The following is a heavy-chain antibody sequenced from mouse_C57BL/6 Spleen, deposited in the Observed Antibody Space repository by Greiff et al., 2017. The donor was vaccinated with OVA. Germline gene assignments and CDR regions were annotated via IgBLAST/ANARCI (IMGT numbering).Heavy chain of an antibody. D-gene: IGHD1-1*01. V-gene: IGHV1-72*01. CDR2: IDTNSGGT. CDR3: AKEREYYCPFDY. CDR1: GYTFTSYW. J-gene: IGHJ2*01. Sequence: QVQLQQPGAELVKPGASVKLSCKASGYTFTSYWMHWVKQRPGRGLEWIGRIDTNSGGTKYNEKFKSKATLTVDKPSSTAYMQLSSLTSENSAVYYCAKEREYYCPFDYWGQGTTLTVSS.